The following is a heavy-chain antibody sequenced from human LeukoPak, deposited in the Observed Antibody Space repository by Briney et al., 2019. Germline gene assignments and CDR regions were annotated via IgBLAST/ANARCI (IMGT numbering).Heavy chain of an antibody. J-gene: IGHJ4*02. CDR3: VGSGSYYQIDY. CDR1: GFTFSDYY. CDR2: ISSSGSSI. Sequence: PGGSLRLSCAASGFTFSDYYMSWIRQAPGKGLEWVSYISSSGSSINYADSVKGRFTISRDNAKNSLYLQMNSLRAEDTAVYYCVGSGSYYQIDYWGQGTLVTVSS. V-gene: IGHV3-11*04. D-gene: IGHD3-10*01.